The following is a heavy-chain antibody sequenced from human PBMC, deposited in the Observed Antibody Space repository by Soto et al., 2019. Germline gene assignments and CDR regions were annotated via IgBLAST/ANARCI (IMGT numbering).Heavy chain of an antibody. D-gene: IGHD3-3*01. J-gene: IGHJ5*02. CDR1: GGSMDIQY. V-gene: IGHV4-59*11. Sequence: SETLSLTCSISGGSMDIQYWSWIRHPPGKGLEWIGYIYYIVTTNYNPSLKSRVTISVDTSKNQFSLKLTSVTAADTAVYYCARHSGYDFWSGALDPWGQGTLVTVSS. CDR3: ARHSGYDFWSGALDP. CDR2: IYYIVTT.